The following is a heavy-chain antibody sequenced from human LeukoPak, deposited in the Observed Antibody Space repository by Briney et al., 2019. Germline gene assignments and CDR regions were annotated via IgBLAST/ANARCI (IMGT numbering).Heavy chain of an antibody. D-gene: IGHD6-13*01. CDR1: GFTFDDYA. Sequence: GGSLRLSCAASGFTFDDYAMHWVRQAPGKGLEWASSISGSGGSTYHADSVKGRFTISRDSSKNTLYLQMNSLRAEDTAIYYCARVIRAAPGKGYFDYWGQGTLVTVSS. CDR3: ARVIRAAPGKGYFDY. J-gene: IGHJ4*02. CDR2: ISGSGGST. V-gene: IGHV3-23*01.